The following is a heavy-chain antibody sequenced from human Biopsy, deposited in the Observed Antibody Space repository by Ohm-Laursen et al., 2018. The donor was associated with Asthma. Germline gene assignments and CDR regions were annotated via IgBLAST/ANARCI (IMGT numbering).Heavy chain of an antibody. D-gene: IGHD7-27*01. CDR1: GGSFSSNY. V-gene: IGHV4-34*01. J-gene: IGHJ4*02. Sequence: SETLSLTCTVYGGSFSSNYWSWIRQTPGKGLEWLGDTHHSRYTNYNPSLSSRLTLSVDTSKNHFSLKLRSVTAADTAMYYYARHWDWGSSFDYWGQGTPVTVSS. CDR2: THHSRYT. CDR3: ARHWDWGSSFDY.